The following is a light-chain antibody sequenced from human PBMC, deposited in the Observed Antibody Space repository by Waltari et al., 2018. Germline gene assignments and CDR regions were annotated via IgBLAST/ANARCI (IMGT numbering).Light chain of an antibody. CDR3: QQSHGFPFT. CDR1: YNVDVF. J-gene: IGKJ2*01. CDR2: VAS. Sequence: DIQMTQSPSSLSTSVGDRVTISCRASYNVDVFLNWYQQKPWKAPKLLIYVASSLQSGVPSRFSGSGSGTDFTLTITSLQPEDSATYYCQQSHGFPFTFGQGTKLEIK. V-gene: IGKV1-39*01.